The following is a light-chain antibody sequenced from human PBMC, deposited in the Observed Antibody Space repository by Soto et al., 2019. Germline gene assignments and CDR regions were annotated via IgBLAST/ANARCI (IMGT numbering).Light chain of an antibody. CDR1: QGIGND. J-gene: IGKJ2*01. CDR3: LQDYNYPYT. Sequence: AIQMTQSPSSLSASVGDRVTITCRASQGIGNDLAWYQQKPGKAPKFLIDDASILQSGVPSRFSGSGSGTDFTLTISSLQPEDFETYYCLQDYNYPYTFGQGTKLEIK. V-gene: IGKV1-6*02. CDR2: DAS.